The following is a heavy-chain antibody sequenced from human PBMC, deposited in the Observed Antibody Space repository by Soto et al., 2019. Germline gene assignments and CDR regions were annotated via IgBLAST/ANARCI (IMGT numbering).Heavy chain of an antibody. V-gene: IGHV3-23*01. CDR1: GFTFSSYA. Sequence: GGSLRLSCAASGFTFSSYAMSWVRQAPGKGLEWVSAISGSGGSTYYADSVKGRFTISRDNSKNTLYLQMNSLRAEDTAVYYCAKAGFTIFELPLSGYYYMDVWGKGTTVTVSS. D-gene: IGHD3-3*01. CDR3: AKAGFTIFELPLSGYYYMDV. CDR2: ISGSGGST. J-gene: IGHJ6*03.